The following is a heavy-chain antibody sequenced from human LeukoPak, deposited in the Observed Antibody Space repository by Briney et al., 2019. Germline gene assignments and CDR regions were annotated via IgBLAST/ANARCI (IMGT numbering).Heavy chain of an antibody. CDR2: INPNSGGT. Sequence: GASVKVSCKASGYTFTGYYIHWVRQAPGQGLEWMGWINPNSGGTNYAQKFQGRVTMTRDTSISTAYMELTRLRSDDTAVYYCVRGRSVAGQKGALFDYWGQGTLVTVSS. CDR3: VRGRSVAGQKGALFDY. V-gene: IGHV1-2*02. J-gene: IGHJ4*02. D-gene: IGHD6-19*01. CDR1: GYTFTGYY.